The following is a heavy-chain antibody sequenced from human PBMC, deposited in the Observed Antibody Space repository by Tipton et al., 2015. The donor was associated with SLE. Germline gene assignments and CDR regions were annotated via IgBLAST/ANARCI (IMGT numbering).Heavy chain of an antibody. J-gene: IGHJ6*02. CDR1: GSVSGYTFSGLW. V-gene: IGHV3-7*01. Sequence: SLRLSCAVSGSVSGYTFSGLWMTWVRQAPGKGLEWVANIKQDGSEKNYVDSVKGRFTISRDNAKNSLYLQMNSLRADDTAVYYCASLEAVPYYYGMDVWGQGTTVTVSS. CDR3: ASLEAVPYYYGMDV. D-gene: IGHD6-19*01. CDR2: IKQDGSEK.